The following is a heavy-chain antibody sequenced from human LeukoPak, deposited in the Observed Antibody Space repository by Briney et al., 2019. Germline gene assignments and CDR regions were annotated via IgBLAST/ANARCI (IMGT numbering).Heavy chain of an antibody. J-gene: IGHJ4*02. V-gene: IGHV3-48*01. CDR2: ISSSSSTI. D-gene: IGHD3-10*01. Sequence: PGGSLRLSCPASGFTFSSYSMNWVRQAPGKGLEWVSYISSSSSTIYYADSVKGRFTISRDNAKNSLYLQMNSLRAEDTAVYYCAKDQGRGLGSYSWGNFDYWGQGTLVTVSS. CDR3: AKDQGRGLGSYSWGNFDY. CDR1: GFTFSSYS.